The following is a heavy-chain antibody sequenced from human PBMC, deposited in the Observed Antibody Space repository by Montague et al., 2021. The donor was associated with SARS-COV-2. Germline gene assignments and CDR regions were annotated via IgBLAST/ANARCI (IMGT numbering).Heavy chain of an antibody. V-gene: IGHV4-39*01. CDR1: GGSISSSSYY. J-gene: IGHJ4*02. CDR2: IYYSGST. Sequence: SETLSLTCTVSGGSISSSSYYWGWIRQPPGKGLEWIGSIYYSGSTYYNPSLKSRVTISVDTSKNQFSLKLSSVTAADTAVYYRARPGGITGTTSLYYVYWGQGTLVTVSS. CDR3: ARPGGITGTTSLYYVY. D-gene: IGHD1-20*01.